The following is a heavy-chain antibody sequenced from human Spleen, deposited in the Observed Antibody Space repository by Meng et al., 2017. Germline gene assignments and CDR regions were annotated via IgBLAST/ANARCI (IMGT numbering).Heavy chain of an antibody. V-gene: IGHV1-24*01. CDR3: ETDRGTGVVDF. CDR2: FDPDDGET. J-gene: IGHJ4*02. Sequence: ASVKVSCKVSGYTFSDLSMHWVRQAPGKGLEWMGGFDPDDGETIYAQNFQGRVTMTEDTSTDTAYMELSGLRSEDTAVYYCETDRGTGVVDFWGQGTQVTVSS. D-gene: IGHD3-10*01. CDR1: GYTFSDLS.